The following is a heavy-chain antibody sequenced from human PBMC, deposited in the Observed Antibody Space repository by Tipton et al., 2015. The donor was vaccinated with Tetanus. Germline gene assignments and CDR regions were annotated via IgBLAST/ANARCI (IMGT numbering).Heavy chain of an antibody. CDR1: GGSISSSSYY. J-gene: IGHJ5*02. D-gene: IGHD4-17*01. Sequence: TLSLTCTVSGGSISSSSYYWGWIRQPPGKGLEWIGYIYYSGSTNYNPSLKSRVTISVDRSKNQFSLKLSSVTAADTAVYYCARVSYGDYGGNWFDPWGQGTLVTVSS. CDR3: ARVSYGDYGGNWFDP. V-gene: IGHV4-61*05. CDR2: IYYSGST.